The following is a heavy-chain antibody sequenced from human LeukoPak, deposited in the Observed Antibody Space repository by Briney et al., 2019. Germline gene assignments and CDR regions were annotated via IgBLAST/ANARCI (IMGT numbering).Heavy chain of an antibody. CDR1: GGSFSGYY. CDR3: SRENGAFSPFGY. J-gene: IGHJ4*02. CDR2: INHSGST. V-gene: IGHV4-34*01. D-gene: IGHD2-8*01. Sequence: SETLSLTCAVYGGSFSGYYWSWIRQPPGKGLEWIGEINHSGSTNYNPSLKSRVTMALDKSKNHLSLNLTSVTAADTAVYYCSRENGAFSPFGYWGQGTLVTVPS.